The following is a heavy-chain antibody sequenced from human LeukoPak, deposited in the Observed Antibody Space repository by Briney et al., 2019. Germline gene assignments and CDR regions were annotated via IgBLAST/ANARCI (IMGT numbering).Heavy chain of an antibody. V-gene: IGHV4-38-2*02. CDR1: GYSISSGYY. CDR3: ARCGRKSWFDP. D-gene: IGHD1-26*01. Sequence: SETLSLTCTVSGYSISSGYYWGWIRQPPGKGLEWIGEINHSGSTNYNPSLKSRVTISVDTSKNQFSLKLSSVTAADTAVYYCARCGRKSWFDPWGQGTLVTVSS. J-gene: IGHJ5*02. CDR2: INHSGST.